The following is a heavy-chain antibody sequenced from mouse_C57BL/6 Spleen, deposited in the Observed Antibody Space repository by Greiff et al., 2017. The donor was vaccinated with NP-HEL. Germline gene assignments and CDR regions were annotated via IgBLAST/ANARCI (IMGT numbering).Heavy chain of an antibody. CDR2: IDPDDGET. J-gene: IGHJ2*01. Sequence: VQLQQSGAELVKPGASVKLSCTASGFNIKDYYMHWVKQRTEQGLEWIGRIDPDDGETKYAPKFQGKATITADTSSHTTYPQLSSMTSEDTAVYYCARERDYYGSPFDYWGQGTTLTVSS. V-gene: IGHV14-2*01. D-gene: IGHD1-1*01. CDR3: ARERDYYGSPFDY. CDR1: GFNIKDYY.